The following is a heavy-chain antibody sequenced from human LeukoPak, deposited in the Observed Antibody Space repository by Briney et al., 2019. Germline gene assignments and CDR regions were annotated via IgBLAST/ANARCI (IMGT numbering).Heavy chain of an antibody. V-gene: IGHV2-5*02. CDR1: GFSLSTSGVG. CDR2: IYWDDDK. D-gene: IGHD3-22*01. CDR3: AHRLHANCHDSSGMFDP. Sequence: SGPTLVKPTQTLTLTCTFSGFSLSTSGVGVGWIRQPPGKALEWLALIYWDDDKRYSPSLKSRLTITKDTSKNQVVLTMTNMDPVDTATYYCAHRLHANCHDSSGMFDPWGQGTLVTVSS. J-gene: IGHJ5*02.